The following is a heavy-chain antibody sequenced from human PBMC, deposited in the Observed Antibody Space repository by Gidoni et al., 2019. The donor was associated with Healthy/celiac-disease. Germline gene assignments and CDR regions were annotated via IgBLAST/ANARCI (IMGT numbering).Heavy chain of an antibody. V-gene: IGHV3-23*01. CDR3: AKDPTIVSGWSFDY. Sequence: EVQLLESGGGLVQPGGSLRLSCAASGFTFRSYAMSWVRQAPGKGLEWVSSISCSGGSTYYADSVKGRFTISRDNSKNTLYLQMNSLRAEDTAVYYCAKDPTIVSGWSFDYWGQGTLVTVSS. D-gene: IGHD6-19*01. J-gene: IGHJ4*02. CDR2: ISCSGGST. CDR1: GFTFRSYA.